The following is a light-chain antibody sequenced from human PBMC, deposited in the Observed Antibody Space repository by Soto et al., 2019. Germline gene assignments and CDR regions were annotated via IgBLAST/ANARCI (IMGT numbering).Light chain of an antibody. V-gene: IGKV1-5*01. CDR3: QQYDGH. CDR1: QSINTW. CDR2: DAS. J-gene: IGKJ2*01. Sequence: DIQMTQSPSNVSASVGDRVTITCRASQSINTWLAWYQQKPGKAPRVLIYDASSLQSGVPSRFSGSGSGTEFTLTISSLEPDDFATYYCQQYDGHFGQGTKLEIK.